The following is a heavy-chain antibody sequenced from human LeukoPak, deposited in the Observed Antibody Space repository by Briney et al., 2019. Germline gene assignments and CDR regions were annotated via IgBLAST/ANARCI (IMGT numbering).Heavy chain of an antibody. D-gene: IGHD3-3*01. V-gene: IGHV1-18*01. CDR2: ISAYNGNT. CDR3: ARGFTYPYYDFWSGYYPPYYYYYMDV. Sequence: ASVTVSCKASGYTFTSYGISWVRQAPGQGLEWMGWISAYNGNTNYAQKLQGRVTMTTDTSTSTAYMELRSLRSDDTAVYYCARGFTYPYYDFWSGYYPPYYYYYMDVWGKGTTVTVSS. CDR1: GYTFTSYG. J-gene: IGHJ6*03.